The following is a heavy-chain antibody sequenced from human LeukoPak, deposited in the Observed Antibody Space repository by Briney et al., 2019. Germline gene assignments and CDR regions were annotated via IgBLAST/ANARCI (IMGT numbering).Heavy chain of an antibody. CDR3: ARGSSVPDY. V-gene: IGHV4-39*07. D-gene: IGHD6-25*01. CDR2: IYYSGST. J-gene: IGHJ4*02. Sequence: SETLSLTCTVSGGSISSSSYYWGWIRQPPGKGLEWIGSIYYSGSTYYNPSLKSRVTISVDTSKNQFSLKLSSVTAADTAVYYCARGSSVPDYWGQGTLVTVSS. CDR1: GGSISSSSYY.